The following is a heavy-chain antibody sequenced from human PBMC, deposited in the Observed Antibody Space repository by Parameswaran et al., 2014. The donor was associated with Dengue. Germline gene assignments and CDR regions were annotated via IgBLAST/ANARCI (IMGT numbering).Heavy chain of an antibody. D-gene: IGHD4-17*01. Sequence: VRQAPGKGLEWIGQIYHSGSTEYNPSLKSRVTISVDKSKNQFSLKLTSVTVADTAVYYCARETSSDYGDYSWFDPWGQGTLVTVSS. J-gene: IGHJ5*02. CDR2: IYHSGST. CDR3: ARETSSDYGDYSWFDP. V-gene: IGHV4-4*02.